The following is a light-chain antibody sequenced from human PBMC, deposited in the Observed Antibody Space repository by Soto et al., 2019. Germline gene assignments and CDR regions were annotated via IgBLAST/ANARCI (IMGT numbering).Light chain of an antibody. J-gene: IGKJ1*01. CDR1: QSVSGN. CDR3: QPYNNWPPWT. CDR2: GAS. V-gene: IGKV3D-15*01. Sequence: EIVMTQSPATLSVSPGERAALSCRASQSVSGNLAWYQQKPGQAPRLLIYGASNRATGIPARFSGSGSGTEFTLTISSLQSEAFAIYYCQPYNNWPPWTFGQGTKVEI.